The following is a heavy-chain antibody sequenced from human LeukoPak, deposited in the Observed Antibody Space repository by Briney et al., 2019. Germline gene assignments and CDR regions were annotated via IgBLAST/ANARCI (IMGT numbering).Heavy chain of an antibody. V-gene: IGHV3-21*04. D-gene: IGHD1-20*01. J-gene: IGHJ4*02. CDR3: ARGTNWSPLDFDY. CDR2: ISSDSSSFK. Sequence: GGSLRLSCAASGFTLSTYHLHWVRQAPGKGPEWVSTISSDSSSFKYYAHSVQGRFTISRDNAQKSLYLQMNSLRAEDTAVYYCARGTNWSPLDFDYWGQGSLVTVSS. CDR1: GFTLSTYH.